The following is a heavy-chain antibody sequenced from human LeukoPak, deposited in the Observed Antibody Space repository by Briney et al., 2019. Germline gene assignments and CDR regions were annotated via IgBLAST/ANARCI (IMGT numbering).Heavy chain of an antibody. V-gene: IGHV3-23*01. CDR3: AKSSYYDTSGYYREYYFDY. CDR1: GFTFSRYA. J-gene: IGHJ4*02. D-gene: IGHD3-22*01. CDR2: ISGSGGST. Sequence: GGSLRLSCAASGFTFSRYAMSWVRQAPGKGLEWVSGISGSGGSTYYADSVKGRFTISRDNTKNTLYLQMNSLRAEDTAVYYCAKSSYYDTSGYYREYYFDYWGQGTLVTVSS.